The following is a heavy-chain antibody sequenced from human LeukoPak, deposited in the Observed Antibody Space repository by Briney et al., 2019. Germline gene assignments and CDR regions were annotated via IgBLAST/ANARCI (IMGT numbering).Heavy chain of an antibody. CDR1: GGSISSSSYY. V-gene: IGHV4-61*05. CDR2: IYYSGST. CDR3: ARGGDSKHLVN. Sequence: PSETLSLTCTVSGGSISSSSYYWGWIRQPPGKGLEWIGYIYYSGSTNYNPSLKSRVTISVDTSKSQFSLNLSSLTAADTAVYYCARGGDSKHLVNWGQGTLVTVSS. J-gene: IGHJ4*02. D-gene: IGHD3-3*02.